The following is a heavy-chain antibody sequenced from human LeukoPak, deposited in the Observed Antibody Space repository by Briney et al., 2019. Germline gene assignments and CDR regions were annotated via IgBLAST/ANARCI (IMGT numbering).Heavy chain of an antibody. Sequence: GASVKVSCKASGYTFTGYYMHWVRQAPGQGLEWMGWINPNSGGTNYAQKFQGRVTMTRDTSISTAYMELSRLRSDDTAVYYCARGVDYDFWSGYFTYYYYMDVWGKGTTVTVSS. D-gene: IGHD3-3*01. CDR3: ARGVDYDFWSGYFTYYYYMDV. CDR2: INPNSGGT. V-gene: IGHV1-2*02. CDR1: GYTFTGYY. J-gene: IGHJ6*03.